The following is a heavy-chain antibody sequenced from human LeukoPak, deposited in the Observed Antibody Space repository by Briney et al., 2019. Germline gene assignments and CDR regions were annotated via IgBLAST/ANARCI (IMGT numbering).Heavy chain of an antibody. CDR2: IYHSGST. V-gene: IGHV4-30-2*01. D-gene: IGHD3-16*01. Sequence: SETLSLTCAVSGGSISSGGYSWSWIRQPPGKGLEWIGYIYHSGSTYYNPSLKSRVTISVDRSKNQFSLKLSSVTAADTAVYYCARAYRHYFGYWGQGTLVTVSS. J-gene: IGHJ4*02. CDR1: GGSISSGGYS. CDR3: ARAYRHYFGY.